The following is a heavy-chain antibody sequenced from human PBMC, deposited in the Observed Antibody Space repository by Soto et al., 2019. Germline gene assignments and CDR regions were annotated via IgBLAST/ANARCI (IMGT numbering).Heavy chain of an antibody. D-gene: IGHD5-12*01. CDR3: ARELRGPDPYYYMDV. J-gene: IGHJ6*03. V-gene: IGHV4-59*01. Sequence: LKSRLTISVDTSKNQFSLKLSSVTAADTAVYYCARELRGPDPYYYMDVWGKGTTVTVSS.